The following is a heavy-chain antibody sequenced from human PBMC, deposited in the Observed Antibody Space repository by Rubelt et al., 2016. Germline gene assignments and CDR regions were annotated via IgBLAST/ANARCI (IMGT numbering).Heavy chain of an antibody. D-gene: IGHD3-10*01. Sequence: EVQLVESGGGLIQPGGSLRLSCAASGFTVSSNYMSWVRQAPGKGLEWVSVIYSGGTTYYADSVKGRSTISRDNSKNTLYRQMNSLRAEDTAVYYCARGYAYYGSGSAFDYWGQGTLVTVSS. J-gene: IGHJ4*02. CDR2: IYSGGTT. CDR3: ARGYAYYGSGSAFDY. CDR1: GFTVSSNY. V-gene: IGHV3-53*01.